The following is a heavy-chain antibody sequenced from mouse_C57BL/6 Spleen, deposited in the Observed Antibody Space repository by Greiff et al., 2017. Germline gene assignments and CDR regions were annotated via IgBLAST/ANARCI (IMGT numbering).Heavy chain of an antibody. D-gene: IGHD2-5*01. CDR1: GFTFSSYA. Sequence: EVKLMESGGGLVKPGGSLKLSCAASGFTFSSYAMSWVRPTPEKRLEWVATISDSCSYTYYPNNVKGRFTISRDNAKNNLYLQMSDLKDEDTAMYYCARDQGYSKDVDYGRDYWGQGTSVTVSS. J-gene: IGHJ4*01. CDR2: ISDSCSYT. CDR3: ARDQGYSKDVDYGRDY. V-gene: IGHV5-4*01.